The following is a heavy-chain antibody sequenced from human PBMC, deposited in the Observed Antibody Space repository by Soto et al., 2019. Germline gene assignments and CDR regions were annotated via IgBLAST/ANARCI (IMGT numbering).Heavy chain of an antibody. CDR3: ARSYDFWSGYYRPYNWFDP. CDR1: GGSISSGTYY. D-gene: IGHD3-3*01. Sequence: SETLSLTCTVSGGSISSGTYYWSWIRQPPGKGLEWIGYIYYSGSTNYNPSLKSRVTISVDTSKNQFSLKLSSVTAADTAVYYCARSYDFWSGYYRPYNWFDPWGQGTLVTVSS. CDR2: IYYSGST. V-gene: IGHV4-61*01. J-gene: IGHJ5*02.